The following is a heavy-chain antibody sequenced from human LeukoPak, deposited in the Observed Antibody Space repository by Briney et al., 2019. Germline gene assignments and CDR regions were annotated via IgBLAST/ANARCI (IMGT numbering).Heavy chain of an antibody. D-gene: IGHD2-2*01. V-gene: IGHV4-4*07. CDR3: ARDIVVVPAAYAANNWFDP. CDR2: IYTSGST. CDR1: GGSTSSYY. Sequence: SETLPLTCTVSGGSTSSYYWSWIRQPAGKGLEWIGRIYTSGSTNYNPSLKSRVTMSVDTSKNQFSLKLSSVTAADTAVYYCARDIVVVPAAYAANNWFDPWGQGTLVTVSS. J-gene: IGHJ5*02.